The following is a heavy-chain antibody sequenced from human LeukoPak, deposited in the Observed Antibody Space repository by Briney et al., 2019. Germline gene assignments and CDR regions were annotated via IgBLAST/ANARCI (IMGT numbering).Heavy chain of an antibody. CDR1: GGSISSGGYY. D-gene: IGHD6-6*01. CDR2: INHSGST. CDR3: ARGRQLVRNYYYYYGMDV. J-gene: IGHJ6*02. V-gene: IGHV4-30-2*01. Sequence: PSQTLSLTCTVSGGSISSGGYYWSWIRQPPGKGLEWIGEINHSGSTNYNPSLKSRVTISVDTSKNQFSLKLSSVTAADTAVYYCARGRQLVRNYYYYYGMDVWGQGTTVTVSS.